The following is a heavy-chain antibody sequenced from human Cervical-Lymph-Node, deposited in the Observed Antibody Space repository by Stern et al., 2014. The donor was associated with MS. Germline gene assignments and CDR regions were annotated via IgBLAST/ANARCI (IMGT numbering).Heavy chain of an antibody. V-gene: IGHV3-30*03. CDR2: ISNDGSNK. D-gene: IGHD2-8*01. J-gene: IGHJ4*02. CDR3: ALPGHFYTNAPDY. Sequence: QVQLVQSGGGVVQPGGSLRLSCATSGFAFASYDLHWVRPAPGKGLEWVAFISNDGSNKDYADSLKERFIVSRDYSKKTLNLQINSLRREDTAVYYCALPGHFYTNAPDYWGQGTLVTVSS. CDR1: GFAFASYD.